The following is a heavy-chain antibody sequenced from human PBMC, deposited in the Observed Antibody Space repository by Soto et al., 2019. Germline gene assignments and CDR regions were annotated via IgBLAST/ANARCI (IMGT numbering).Heavy chain of an antibody. CDR3: TSGLIVVVAASRLEGY. CDR2: IQSKTYGEAT. D-gene: IGHD2-21*01. J-gene: IGHJ4*02. V-gene: IGHV3-15*07. CDR1: GFSFDNAW. Sequence: EVQLVESGGGLLKPGESVRLSCAASGFSFDNAWMNCVRQAPGKGLEWVGRIQSKTYGEATDYAAPVKGRFTISRDHSKHTLYLHMNSLTAAYSAVYYCTSGLIVVVAASRLEGYWGQGTLVTVSS.